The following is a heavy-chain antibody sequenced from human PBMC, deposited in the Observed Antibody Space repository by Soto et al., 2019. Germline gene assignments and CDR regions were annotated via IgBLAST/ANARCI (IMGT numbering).Heavy chain of an antibody. D-gene: IGHD3-10*01. J-gene: IGHJ4*02. CDR1: GGSISSYY. V-gene: IGHV4-59*12. Sequence: SETLSLTCTVSGGSISSYYWSWIRQPPGKGLEWIGYIYYSGSTNYNPSLKSRVTISVDTSKNQFSLKLSSATAADTAVYYCARVPLGSMAAHFFDDWGQGTLVTVSS. CDR2: IYYSGST. CDR3: ARVPLGSMAAHFFDD.